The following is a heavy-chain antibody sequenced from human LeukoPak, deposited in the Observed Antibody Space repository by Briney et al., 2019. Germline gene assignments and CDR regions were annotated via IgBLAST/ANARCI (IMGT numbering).Heavy chain of an antibody. J-gene: IGHJ4*02. CDR1: GGSISGYY. D-gene: IGHD3-22*01. V-gene: IGHV4-4*07. CDR3: ARDPDYDSSRGAFDY. Sequence: PSETLSLTCTVSGGSISGYYWSWVRQPAGKGLEWIGRIYTSGSTNYNPSLKSRVTISVDTSKNQFSLKLSSVTAADTAVYYCARDPDYDSSRGAFDYWGQGTLVTVSS. CDR2: IYTSGST.